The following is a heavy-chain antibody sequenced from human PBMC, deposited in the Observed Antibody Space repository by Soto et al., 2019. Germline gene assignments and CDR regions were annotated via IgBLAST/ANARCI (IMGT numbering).Heavy chain of an antibody. D-gene: IGHD1-26*01. V-gene: IGHV5-51*01. J-gene: IGHJ6*02. Sequence: GESLKISCKGSGYSFSSYWIGWVRQMPGKGLAWMGIIYPGDSDSKYSPSFQGQVTISAYRSINTAFLKWSSLKASDTAMYYCARRERLGEYSGSYYNHFDMDVWGQGTTVTVSS. CDR2: IYPGDSDS. CDR3: ARRERLGEYSGSYYNHFDMDV. CDR1: GYSFSSYW.